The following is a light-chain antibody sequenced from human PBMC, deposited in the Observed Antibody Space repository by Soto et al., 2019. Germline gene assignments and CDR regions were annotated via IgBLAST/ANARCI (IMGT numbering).Light chain of an antibody. CDR3: QQYYTYWHM. CDR2: DAS. Sequence: DIQMTQSPPTLPASAGDRVTITCRASQDISRWLAWYQQKPGKAPVLLIYDASNLESGVPSTFSGSGSGTEFTLTISSLQPDDFATYYCQQYYTYWHMFGQGTKVDI. J-gene: IGKJ1*01. CDR1: QDISRW. V-gene: IGKV1-5*01.